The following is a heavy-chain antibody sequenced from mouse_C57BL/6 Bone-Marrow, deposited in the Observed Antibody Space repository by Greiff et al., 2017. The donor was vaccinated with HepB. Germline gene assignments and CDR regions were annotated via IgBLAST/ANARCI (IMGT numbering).Heavy chain of an antibody. J-gene: IGHJ2*01. Sequence: VMLVESGPGLVAPSQSLSITCTVSGFSLTSYGVSWVRQPPGKGLEWLGVIWGDGSTNYHSALISRLSISKDNSKSQVFLKLNSLQTDDTATYYCAKITTVVAHHNLYYFDYWGQGTTLTVSS. D-gene: IGHD1-1*01. CDR2: IWGDGST. V-gene: IGHV2-3*01. CDR1: GFSLTSYG. CDR3: AKITTVVAHHNLYYFDY.